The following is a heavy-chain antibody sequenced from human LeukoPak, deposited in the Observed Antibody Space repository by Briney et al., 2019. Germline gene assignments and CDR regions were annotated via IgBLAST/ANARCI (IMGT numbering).Heavy chain of an antibody. D-gene: IGHD6-13*01. CDR1: GYTFTSYA. Sequence: ASVKVSCKASGYTFTSYAMNWVRQAPGQGLEWMGWMNPVSGNAGSAQKFQGRVTLTRDTSISTAYMELSSLRSEDTAVYYCARGGAAAHFDYWGQGTLVTVSS. CDR2: MNPVSGNA. CDR3: ARGGAAAHFDY. J-gene: IGHJ4*02. V-gene: IGHV1-8*02.